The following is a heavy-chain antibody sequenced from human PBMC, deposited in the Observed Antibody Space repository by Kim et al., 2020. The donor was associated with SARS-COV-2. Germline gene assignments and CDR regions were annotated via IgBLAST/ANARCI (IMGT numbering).Heavy chain of an antibody. CDR2: ISSSSSNI. V-gene: IGHV3-21*01. CDR3: ARGGRWHGGMDV. D-gene: IGHD2-15*01. CDR1: GFTFSSYS. Sequence: GGSLRLSCAASGFTFSSYSMNWVRQAPGKGLEWVSSISSSSSNIYYADSVKGRFTISRDNAKNSLYLQMNSLRAEDTAVYYCARGGRWHGGMDVWGQGTTVTVSS. J-gene: IGHJ6*02.